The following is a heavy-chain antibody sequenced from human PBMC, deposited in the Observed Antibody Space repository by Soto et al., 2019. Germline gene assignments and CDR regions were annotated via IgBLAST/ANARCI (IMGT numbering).Heavy chain of an antibody. CDR3: VRGRVGRAAAGTPQSAFDI. CDR1: GFTFSNYA. D-gene: IGHD6-13*01. CDR2: TSGSGGSA. J-gene: IGHJ3*02. Sequence: GGSLRLSCAASGFTFSNYAMNWVRQAPGKGLEWVSVTSGSGGSASYADSVQGRFTISRDNSKNTLFLQMNSLRAEDTAIYYCVRGRVGRAAAGTPQSAFDIWGQGTMVTVSS. V-gene: IGHV3-23*01.